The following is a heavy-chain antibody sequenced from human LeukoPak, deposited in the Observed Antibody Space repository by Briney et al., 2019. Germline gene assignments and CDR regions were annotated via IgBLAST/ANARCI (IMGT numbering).Heavy chain of an antibody. CDR3: AGGGQKYYDILTGYQYFQH. Sequence: SETLSLTCTVSGGSISSYYWSWIRQPPGKGLEWIGYIYYSGSTNYNPSLKSRVTISVDTSKNQFSLKLSSVTAADTAVYYCAGGGQKYYDILTGYQYFQHWGQGTLVTVSS. J-gene: IGHJ1*01. CDR1: GGSISSYY. D-gene: IGHD3-9*01. V-gene: IGHV4-59*01. CDR2: IYYSGST.